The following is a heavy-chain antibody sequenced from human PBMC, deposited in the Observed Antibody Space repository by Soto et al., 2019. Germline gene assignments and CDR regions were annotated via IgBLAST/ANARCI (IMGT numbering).Heavy chain of an antibody. V-gene: IGHV1-18*04. CDR3: ARDIGNRITIIVDAFDI. CDR2: ISAYNGNT. J-gene: IGHJ3*02. D-gene: IGHD3-22*01. Sequence: QVQLVQSGAEVKKPGASVKVSCKASGYTFTSYGISWVRQAPGQGLEWMGWISAYNGNTNYAQKLQGRVTMTTDTSTSTAYMKLRSMRSDDTAVYYCARDIGNRITIIVDAFDIWGQGTMVTVSS. CDR1: GYTFTSYG.